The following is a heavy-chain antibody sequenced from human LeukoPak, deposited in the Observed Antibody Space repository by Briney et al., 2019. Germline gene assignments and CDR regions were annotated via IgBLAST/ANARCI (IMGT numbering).Heavy chain of an antibody. Sequence: GGSLRLSCAASGFTFSSYGMHWVRQAPGKGLEGVAVIWYDGSNKYYADSVKGRFTISRDNSKNTLYLQMNSLRAEDTAVYYCARGDQLLPFSYFDYWGQGTLVTVSS. CDR3: ARGDQLLPFSYFDY. V-gene: IGHV3-33*01. CDR1: GFTFSSYG. D-gene: IGHD2-2*01. J-gene: IGHJ4*02. CDR2: IWYDGSNK.